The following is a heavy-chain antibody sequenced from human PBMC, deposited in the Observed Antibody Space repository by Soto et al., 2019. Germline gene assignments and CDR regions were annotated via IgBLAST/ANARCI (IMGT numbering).Heavy chain of an antibody. D-gene: IGHD1-1*01. CDR3: ERVEGGTATTVVDAFDI. CDR1: GGFVSSGSYY. J-gene: IGHJ3*02. V-gene: IGHV4-34*01. CDR2: MSHSGGT. Sequence: QVQLQQWGAGLLKPSETLSLTCAVYGGFVSSGSYYWSWIRQPPGKGLEWIGDMSHSGGTHFNPTLKRRGTKSVGESKNQFSLQMSSVAAADTALYYYERVEGGTATTVVDAFDIWGPGTMVTVSS.